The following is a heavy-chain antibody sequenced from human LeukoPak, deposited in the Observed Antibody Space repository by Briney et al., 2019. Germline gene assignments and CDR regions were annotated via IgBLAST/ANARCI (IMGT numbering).Heavy chain of an antibody. CDR3: ARSYSGYVY. Sequence: GGSLRLSCAASGFTSSSYWMSWVRQAPGKGLEWVANIKEDGSEKYYVDSVKGRFTISRDNAKNSLYLQMNSLRAEDTAVYYCARSYSGYVYWGQGTLVTVSS. CDR2: IKEDGSEK. CDR1: GFTSSSYW. D-gene: IGHD5-12*01. J-gene: IGHJ4*02. V-gene: IGHV3-7*01.